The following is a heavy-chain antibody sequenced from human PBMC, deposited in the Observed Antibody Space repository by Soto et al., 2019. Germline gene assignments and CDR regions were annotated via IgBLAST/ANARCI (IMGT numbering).Heavy chain of an antibody. D-gene: IGHD6-19*01. CDR2: IYNSGST. Sequence: QVQLQESGPGLVKPSETLSLTCTVSGGSISKNYWSWIRQPPGKGLEWIGYIYNSGSTNYNPSLKSRVTIAIDTSKTQFSLHLRSGTAADTAVYYCARHDSGFDYYFDHWGQGTLVTVSS. CDR1: GGSISKNY. CDR3: ARHDSGFDYYFDH. V-gene: IGHV4-59*08. J-gene: IGHJ4*02.